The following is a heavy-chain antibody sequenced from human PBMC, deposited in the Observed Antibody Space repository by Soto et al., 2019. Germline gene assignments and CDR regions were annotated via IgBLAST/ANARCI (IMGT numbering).Heavy chain of an antibody. CDR1: GYTFSNYF. D-gene: IGHD2-15*01. J-gene: IGHJ5*02. CDR3: ARDEGFCSGGSCTGWFDP. CDR2: INPKGGAT. Sequence: QVQLVQSGAEVKRPGASVKVSCKASGYTFSNYFINWVRQAPGQGLEWVGVINPKGGATTYAQKFQGRVNMTSDTSTNTIYMTLRSLTPEDTAFYYCARDEGFCSGGSCTGWFDPWGQGTLVTVSS. V-gene: IGHV1-46*01.